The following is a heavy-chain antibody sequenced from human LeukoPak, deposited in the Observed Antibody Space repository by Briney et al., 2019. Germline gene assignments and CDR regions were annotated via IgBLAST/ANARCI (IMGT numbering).Heavy chain of an antibody. CDR2: ISYDGSNK. D-gene: IGHD2-15*01. CDR1: GFTFSSYA. CDR3: ARGLIYDDCSGGSCSGDY. J-gene: IGHJ4*02. V-gene: IGHV3-30-3*01. Sequence: GRSLRLSCAASGFTFSSYAMHWVRQAPGKGLEWVAVISYDGSNKYYADSVKGRFTISRDNSKNTLYLQMNSLRAEDTAVYYCARGLIYDDCSGGSCSGDYWGQGTLVTVSS.